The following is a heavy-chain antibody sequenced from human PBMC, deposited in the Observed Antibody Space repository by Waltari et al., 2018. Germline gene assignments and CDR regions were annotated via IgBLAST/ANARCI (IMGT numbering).Heavy chain of an antibody. CDR3: ARDIAAPARAYDY. CDR1: GFTFSSYA. D-gene: IGHD6-6*01. J-gene: IGHJ4*02. Sequence: EVQLLDSGGGLVQPGGSLRLSCAASGFTFSSYAMSWVRQAPGKGLEWVSVISGSGGTTYYADSVKGRFTISRDNSKNTLYLQMNSLRVEDTAVYYCARDIAAPARAYDYWGQGSMVTVSS. CDR2: ISGSGGTT. V-gene: IGHV3-23*01.